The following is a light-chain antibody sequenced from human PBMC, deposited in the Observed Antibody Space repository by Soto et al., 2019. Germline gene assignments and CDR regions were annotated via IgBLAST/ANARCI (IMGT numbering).Light chain of an antibody. CDR1: ESVFGD. CDR2: GAS. CDR3: QQYGTPRSVT. Sequence: EIVMRQSPATLSVYPGERATLSCLASESVFGDLAWYQQKPGQAPRLLIYGASTRAADIPSRFSGSVSGTEFTLTISKVEPEDFAVYYCQQYGTPRSVTFGQGTRLEV. J-gene: IGKJ5*01. V-gene: IGKV3-15*01.